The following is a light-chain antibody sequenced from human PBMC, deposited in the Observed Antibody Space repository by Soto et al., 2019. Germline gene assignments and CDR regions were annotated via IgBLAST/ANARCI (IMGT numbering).Light chain of an antibody. CDR1: QSVSSK. V-gene: IGKV3-15*01. J-gene: IGKJ4*01. Sequence: EILMTQSPATLSLSPGERATLSCRASQSVSSKLAWYQQKLGQAPRLLIFGGSIRATGIPARFSGSGSGTEFSLTISSLQSEDFAVYFCQQYNNWPLTFGGGTKVEIK. CDR2: GGS. CDR3: QQYNNWPLT.